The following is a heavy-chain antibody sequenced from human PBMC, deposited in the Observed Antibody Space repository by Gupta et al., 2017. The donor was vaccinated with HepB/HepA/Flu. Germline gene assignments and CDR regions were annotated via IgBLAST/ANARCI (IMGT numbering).Heavy chain of an antibody. CDR3: ARAMVFNYYETTRAFDI. J-gene: IGHJ3*02. Sequence: EVQLVESGGGLVKPGGSLRLSCAASGFTFRTYTIHWVRQAPGKGLEWVSSISSTSGNIFYADSVKGRFTISRDNAKYSLYLQMNNLRAEDTAVYYCARAMVFNYYETTRAFDIWGPGTMVTVSS. V-gene: IGHV3-21*01. CDR2: ISSTSGNI. CDR1: GFTFRTYT. D-gene: IGHD3-22*01.